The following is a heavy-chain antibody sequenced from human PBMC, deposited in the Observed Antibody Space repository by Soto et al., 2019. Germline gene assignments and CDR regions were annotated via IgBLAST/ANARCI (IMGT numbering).Heavy chain of an antibody. D-gene: IGHD6-13*01. CDR1: GGSISSSNW. V-gene: IGHV4-4*02. CDR3: AISVRAPKFQIAAAGTGMDV. CDR2: IYHSGST. Sequence: SETLSLTCAVSGGSISSSNWWSWVRQPPGKGLEWIGEIYHSGSTNYNPSLKSRATISVDKSKNQFSLKLSSVTAADTAVYYCAISVRAPKFQIAAAGTGMDVWGQGTTVTVSS. J-gene: IGHJ6*02.